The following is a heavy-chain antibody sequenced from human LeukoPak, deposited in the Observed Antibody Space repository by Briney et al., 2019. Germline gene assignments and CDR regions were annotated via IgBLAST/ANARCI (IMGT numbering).Heavy chain of an antibody. CDR1: GFTFSSHW. CDR2: IKQDGSEK. CDR3: ITPLPYSAQ. D-gene: IGHD2-21*01. J-gene: IGHJ4*02. Sequence: GGSLRLSCAASGFTFSSHWMSWVRQAPGKGPEWVANIKQDGSEKNYVDSVKGRFTISRDNAKNLVHLQMNSLRAEDTAVYYCITPLPYSAQGGQGTLVTVSS. V-gene: IGHV3-7*03.